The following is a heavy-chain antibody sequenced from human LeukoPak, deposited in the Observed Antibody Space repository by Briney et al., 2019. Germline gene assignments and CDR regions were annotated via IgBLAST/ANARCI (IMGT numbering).Heavy chain of an antibody. CDR3: ARDQGSGWLFDY. J-gene: IGHJ4*02. D-gene: IGHD6-19*01. CDR1: GYTFTSYG. V-gene: IGHV1-18*01. CDR2: ISAYNGNT. Sequence: ASVKVSCKASGYTFTSYGISWVRQAPGQGLEWMGWISAYNGNTNYAQKLQGRVTMTTDTSTSTAYMELRSLRSDDTGAYYCARDQGSGWLFDYWGQGTLVTVSS.